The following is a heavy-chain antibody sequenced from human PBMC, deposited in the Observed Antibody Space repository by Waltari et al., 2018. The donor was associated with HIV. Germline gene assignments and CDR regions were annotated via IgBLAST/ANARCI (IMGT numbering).Heavy chain of an antibody. Sequence: EVQLVESGGGLVQPGGSLRLSCEASGFTFSNYWMYWVRQAPGKGLGWVSRVSSDGTYTYYADSVKGRFTISRDNAKNTLYLQLNSLRAEDAAVYYCAAPYRTDRALDIWGQGTMVTVSS. CDR3: AAPYRTDRALDI. J-gene: IGHJ3*02. CDR1: GFTFSNYW. CDR2: VSSDGTYT. D-gene: IGHD3-16*01. V-gene: IGHV3-74*01.